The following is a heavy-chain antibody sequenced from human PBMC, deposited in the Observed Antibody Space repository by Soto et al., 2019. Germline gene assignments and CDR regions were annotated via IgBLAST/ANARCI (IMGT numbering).Heavy chain of an antibody. D-gene: IGHD6-19*01. V-gene: IGHV3-23*01. CDR2: ISGSGGST. Sequence: GGSLRLSCAASGFTFSSYAMSWVRQAPGKGLEWVSAISGSGGSTDYADSVKGRFTISRDNSKNTLYLQMNSLRAEDTAVYYCAKYGSGWPQGDYWGQGTLVTVSS. J-gene: IGHJ4*02. CDR1: GFTFSSYA. CDR3: AKYGSGWPQGDY.